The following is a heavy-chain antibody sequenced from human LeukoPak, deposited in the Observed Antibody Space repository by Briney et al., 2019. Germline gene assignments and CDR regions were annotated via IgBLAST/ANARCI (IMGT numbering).Heavy chain of an antibody. Sequence: GGSLRLSCAASGFIFGGYWMSWVRQAPGRGLEWVANTNPDGSIKYYVDSVNDRFTISRDNAKNSLYLQMNSLRAEDTAVYYCVSGFLQWLYWGQGTLVTVSS. CDR3: VSGFLQWLY. CDR2: TNPDGSIK. V-gene: IGHV3-7*01. CDR1: GFIFGGYW. D-gene: IGHD3-3*01. J-gene: IGHJ4*02.